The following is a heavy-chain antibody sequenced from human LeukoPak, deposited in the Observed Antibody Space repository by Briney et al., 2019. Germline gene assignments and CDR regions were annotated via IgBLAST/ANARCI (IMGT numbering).Heavy chain of an antibody. D-gene: IGHD2-21*02. CDR3: AKERGVTAKRLTPFDY. CDR1: GFTFDDYA. V-gene: IGHV3-43*02. CDR2: ISGDGGST. J-gene: IGHJ4*02. Sequence: GGSLRLSCAASGFTFDDYAMHWVRQAPGKGLEWVSLISGDGGSTYYADSVKGRFTISRDNSKNSLYLQMNSLRTEDTALYYCAKERGVTAKRLTPFDYWGQGTLVTVSS.